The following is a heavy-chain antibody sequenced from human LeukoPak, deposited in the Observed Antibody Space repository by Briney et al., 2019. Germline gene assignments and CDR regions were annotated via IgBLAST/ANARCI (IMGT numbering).Heavy chain of an antibody. CDR1: GGSISSYY. V-gene: IGHV4-59*01. CDR3: ARVRLGRGPIDY. D-gene: IGHD3/OR15-3a*01. Sequence: PSETLSLTCTVSGGSISSYYWSWIRQPPGKGLEWIGYIYYSGSTNYNPSLKSRVTISVDTSKNQFSLKLSSVTAADTAVYYCARVRLGRGPIDYWGQGTLVTVPS. J-gene: IGHJ4*02. CDR2: IYYSGST.